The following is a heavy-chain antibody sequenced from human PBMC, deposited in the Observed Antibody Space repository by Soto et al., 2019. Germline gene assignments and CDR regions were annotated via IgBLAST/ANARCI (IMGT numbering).Heavy chain of an antibody. CDR2: ISGSGGST. CDR3: NIARENSKNRLYLKMKSLGAEETAVYYCAKVWSVRHDYGDYEEPPAAEYFQH. CDR1: GFTFSSYA. J-gene: IGHJ1*01. Sequence: GGSLRLSCAASGFTFSSYAMSWVRQAPGKGLEWVSAISGSGGSTYYADSVKGRFTISRDNSKNTLYLQMNSLRAEDSGKGRLNIARENSKNRLYLKMKSLGAEETAVYYCAKVWSVRHDYGDYEEPPAAEYFQHWGQGTLVTVSS. D-gene: IGHD3-10*01. V-gene: IGHV3-23*01.